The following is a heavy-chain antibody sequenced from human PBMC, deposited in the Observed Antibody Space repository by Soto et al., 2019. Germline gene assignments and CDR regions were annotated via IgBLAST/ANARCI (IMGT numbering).Heavy chain of an antibody. CDR3: ARGVSAGVDY. Sequence: ASVKVSCKASGYSFTRLDINWVRQTAGQGLEWMGWMQPSTGRTGYAQKFQGRVAMTRDTSINTAYMELTTLTSDDTAFYYCARGVSAGVDYWGQGTLVTVSS. CDR2: MQPSTGRT. J-gene: IGHJ4*02. D-gene: IGHD1-26*01. V-gene: IGHV1-8*01. CDR1: GYSFTRLD.